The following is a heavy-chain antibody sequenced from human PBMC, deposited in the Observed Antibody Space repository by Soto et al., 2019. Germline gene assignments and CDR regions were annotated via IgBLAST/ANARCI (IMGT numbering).Heavy chain of an antibody. CDR2: LYTEGTT. D-gene: IGHD3-16*01. V-gene: IGHV3-53*01. Sequence: LRLSCVASGLTVSHNYMAWVRQAPEMGLEWVSILYTEGTTYYADSVKGRFTISRDSSKNTLFLQMDSLRAEDTAVYYCVRPRPSGENYGMDVWGQGTTVTVSS. J-gene: IGHJ6*02. CDR1: GLTVSHNY. CDR3: VRPRPSGENYGMDV.